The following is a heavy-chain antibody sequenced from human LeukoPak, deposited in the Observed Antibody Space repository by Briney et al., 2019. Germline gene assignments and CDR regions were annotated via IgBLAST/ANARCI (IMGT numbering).Heavy chain of an antibody. V-gene: IGHV1-2*02. J-gene: IGHJ4*02. CDR1: GYTFTGYY. CDR2: INPNSGGT. Sequence: ASVKVSRKASGYTFTGYYMHWVRQAPGQGLEWMGWINPNSGGTNYAQKFQGRVTMTRDTSISTAYMELSRLRSDDTVVYYCASLYFGTPTYSLWGQGTLVTVSS. CDR3: ASLYFGTPTYSL. D-gene: IGHD3-9*01.